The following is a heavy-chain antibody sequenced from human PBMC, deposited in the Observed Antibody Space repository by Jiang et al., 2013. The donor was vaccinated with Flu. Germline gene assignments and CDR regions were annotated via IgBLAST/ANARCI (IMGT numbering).Heavy chain of an antibody. CDR2: IYYSGST. Sequence: GSGLVKPSQTLSLTCTVSGGSISSGGYYWSWIRQHPGKGLEWIGYIYYSGSTYYNPSLKSRVTISVDTSKNQFSLKLSSVTAADTAVYYCARVIRGYSSSLHPSNWFDPWGQGTLVTVSS. J-gene: IGHJ5*02. V-gene: IGHV4-31*03. CDR3: ARVIRGYSSSLHPSNWFDP. CDR1: GGSISSGGYY. D-gene: IGHD6-13*01.